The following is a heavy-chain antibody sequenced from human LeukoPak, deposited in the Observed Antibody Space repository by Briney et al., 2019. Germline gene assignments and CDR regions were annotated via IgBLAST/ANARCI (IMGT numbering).Heavy chain of an antibody. CDR3: AKSQYLYGDYYYYYMDV. CDR1: GFTVNNNY. J-gene: IGHJ6*03. Sequence: GGSLRLSCAASGFTVNNNYMSWVRQAPGKGLEWVSGIYSGGSTYYADSVKGRFTISRDNSKNTLYLQMNSLRAEDTAVYYCAKSQYLYGDYYYYYMDVWGKGTTVTISS. CDR2: IYSGGST. D-gene: IGHD4-17*01. V-gene: IGHV3-53*05.